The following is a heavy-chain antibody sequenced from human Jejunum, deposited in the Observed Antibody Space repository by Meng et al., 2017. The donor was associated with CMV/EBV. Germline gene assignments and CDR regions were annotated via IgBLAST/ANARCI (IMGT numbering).Heavy chain of an antibody. CDR3: TRRQKATSLREF. V-gene: IGHV4-39*01. CDR1: GYIIPSDFY. CDR2: TDYVGTT. Sequence: GYIIPSDFYWGWVRQHPGKGLEWIATTDYVGTTDYNPSLRSRVTIPVDTSKNQFSLKLTSVTAADTGVYYCTRRQKATSLREFWGQGALVTVSS. D-gene: IGHD5-24*01. J-gene: IGHJ1*01.